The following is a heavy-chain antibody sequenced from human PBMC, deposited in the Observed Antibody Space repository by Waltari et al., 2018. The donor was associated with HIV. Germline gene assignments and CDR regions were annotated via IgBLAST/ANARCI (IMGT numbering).Heavy chain of an antibody. V-gene: IGHV3-11*01. Sequence: QVKLVESGGGLVQPGGSLRLSGAASGSTFSDYYMSWTRQAPGKGLEWVSYISSSGSTIYYADSVKGRFTISRDNAKNSLYLQMNSLRAEDTAVYYCAGGVEWDPGYFDYWGQGTLVTVSS. J-gene: IGHJ4*02. CDR1: GSTFSDYY. CDR3: AGGVEWDPGYFDY. CDR2: ISSSGSTI. D-gene: IGHD1-26*01.